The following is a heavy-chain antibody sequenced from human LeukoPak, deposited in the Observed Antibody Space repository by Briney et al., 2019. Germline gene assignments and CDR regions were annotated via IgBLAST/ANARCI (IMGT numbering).Heavy chain of an antibody. CDR1: GDSVSSNSAA. CDR2: TYYRSKWYN. D-gene: IGHD6-19*01. Sequence: PSQTLSLTCAISGDSVSSNSAAWNWIRQSPSRGLEWLGRTYYRSKWYNDYAVSVKSRITINPDTSKNQFSLQLNSVTPEDTAVYYCARDRIAVADLRAFDAFDIWGQGTMVTVSS. V-gene: IGHV6-1*01. J-gene: IGHJ3*02. CDR3: ARDRIAVADLRAFDAFDI.